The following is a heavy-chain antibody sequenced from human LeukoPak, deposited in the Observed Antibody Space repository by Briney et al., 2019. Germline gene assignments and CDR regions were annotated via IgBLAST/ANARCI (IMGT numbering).Heavy chain of an antibody. V-gene: IGHV3-30*18. CDR2: IIYDGYYK. J-gene: IGHJ6*02. CDR1: GFSFNNYG. D-gene: IGHD3-10*01. Sequence: GGSLRLSCAASGFSFNNYGMHWVRQAPGKGLEWVALIIYDGYYKYYADSVKGRFTISRDDSKNTLYLQVNSLRAEDTAVYYCAKDLITMVRGSAMDVWGQGTTVTVSS. CDR3: AKDLITMVRGSAMDV.